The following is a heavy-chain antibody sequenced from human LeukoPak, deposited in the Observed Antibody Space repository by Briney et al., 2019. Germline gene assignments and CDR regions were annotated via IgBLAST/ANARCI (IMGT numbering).Heavy chain of an antibody. V-gene: IGHV3-7*01. CDR3: ARGMSVAV. Sequence: GGSLRLSCAASGSAFSTYWMSWVRQAPGKGLEWVANIKEGGSEKHYVDSVKGRFTISRDNVKNSLYLEMTNVRVDDTAVYYCARGMSVAVWGQGTPVTVSS. CDR2: IKEGGSEK. CDR1: GSAFSTYW. D-gene: IGHD6-19*01. J-gene: IGHJ4*02.